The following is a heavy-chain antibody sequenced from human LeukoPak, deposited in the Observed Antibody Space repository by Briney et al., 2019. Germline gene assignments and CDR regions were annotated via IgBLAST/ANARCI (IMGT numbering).Heavy chain of an antibody. CDR3: ASRGTYYYDSSGSDNWFAP. D-gene: IGHD3-22*01. Sequence: PSEILSLTCAVYGGSLSGYYWSWIRQPPGKGLEWSGEINHSGSTNYNPSLKSRVTISVDTSKNQSTLKLSSVTAADKAVYYCASRGTYYYDSSGSDNWFAPWSEGTLLTVSS. CDR2: INHSGST. J-gene: IGHJ5*02. CDR1: GGSLSGYY. V-gene: IGHV4-34*01.